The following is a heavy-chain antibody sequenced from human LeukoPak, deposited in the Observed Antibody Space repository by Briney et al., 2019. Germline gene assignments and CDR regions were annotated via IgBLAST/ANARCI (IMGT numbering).Heavy chain of an antibody. J-gene: IGHJ5*02. CDR2: IYYSGST. V-gene: IGHV4-61*01. CDR3: ARAGRGLVNFDWFDP. CDR1: GGSVSSGSYY. Sequence: SETLSLTCTVSGGSVSSGSYYWSWIRQPPGKGLEWIGYIYYSGSTNYNPSLKSRVTISVDTSKNQFSLKLSSVTAADTAVYYCARAGRGLVNFDWFDPWGQGTLVTVSS. D-gene: IGHD3-10*01.